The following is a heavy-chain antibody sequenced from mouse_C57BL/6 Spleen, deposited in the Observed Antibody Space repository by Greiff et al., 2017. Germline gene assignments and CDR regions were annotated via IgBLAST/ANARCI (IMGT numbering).Heavy chain of an antibody. Sequence: VQLQQPGAELVKPGASVKLSCKASGYTFTSYWMHWVKQRPGQGLEWIGMIHPNSGSTNYNEKFKSKATLTVDKSSSTAYMQLSSLTSEDSAICYCARYDYVGYLDDWGQGTTLTVSS. CDR1: GYTFTSYW. CDR2: IHPNSGST. CDR3: ARYDYVGYLDD. J-gene: IGHJ2*01. V-gene: IGHV1-64*01. D-gene: IGHD2-4*01.